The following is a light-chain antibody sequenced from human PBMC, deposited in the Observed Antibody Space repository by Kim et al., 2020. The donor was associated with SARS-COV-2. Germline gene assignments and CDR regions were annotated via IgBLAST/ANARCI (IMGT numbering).Light chain of an antibody. J-gene: IGLJ3*02. CDR2: GNS. CDR1: SSNIGAGYD. Sequence: QAVVTQPPSVSGAPGQRVTISCTGSSSNIGAGYDVHWYQQLPGTAPKLLIYGNSNRPSGVPDRFSGSKSGTSASLATTGLQAEDEADYYCQSYDSSLSGWVFGGGTQLTVL. CDR3: QSYDSSLSGWV. V-gene: IGLV1-40*01.